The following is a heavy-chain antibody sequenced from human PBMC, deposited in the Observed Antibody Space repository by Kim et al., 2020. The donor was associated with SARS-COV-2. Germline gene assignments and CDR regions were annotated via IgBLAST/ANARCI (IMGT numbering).Heavy chain of an antibody. V-gene: IGHV4-4*02. CDR2: IYHSGST. D-gene: IGHD6-13*01. CDR3: ARARIAPSDMYYYYYGMDV. Sequence: SETLSLTCAVSGGSISSSNWWSWVRQPPGKGLEWIGEIYHSGSTNYNPSLKSRVTISVDKSKNQFSLKLSSVTAADTAVYYCARARIAPSDMYYYYYGMDVWGQGTTVTVSS. CDR1: GGSISSSNW. J-gene: IGHJ6*02.